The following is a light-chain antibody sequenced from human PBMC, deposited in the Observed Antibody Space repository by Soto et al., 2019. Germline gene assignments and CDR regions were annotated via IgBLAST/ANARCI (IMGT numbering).Light chain of an antibody. Sequence: EIVLTQSPDTLSLSPGERATLSCRASQSVSSNYLAWYQQRPGQAPRLLIYGASSRATGIPDRFSGSGSGTDFTLTINRLEPEDFAVYYCQQYGSSLYTFGQGTKVDIK. CDR1: QSVSSNY. J-gene: IGKJ2*01. CDR2: GAS. V-gene: IGKV3-20*01. CDR3: QQYGSSLYT.